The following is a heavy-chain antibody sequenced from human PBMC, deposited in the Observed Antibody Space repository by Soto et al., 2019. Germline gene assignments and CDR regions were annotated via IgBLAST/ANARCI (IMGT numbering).Heavy chain of an antibody. CDR2: ISWNVGSI. V-gene: IGHV3-9*01. CDR3: AKGAAGWYYFDY. J-gene: IGHJ4*02. CDR1: GFTFDDYA. D-gene: IGHD1-26*01. Sequence: EVQLVESGGGLVQPGRSLRLSCAASGFTFDDYAMHWVRQAPGKGLEWVSGISWNVGSIAYADSVKGRFTISRDNAKNSLYLQMNSLRAEDTALYYCAKGAAGWYYFDYWGQGTLVTVSS.